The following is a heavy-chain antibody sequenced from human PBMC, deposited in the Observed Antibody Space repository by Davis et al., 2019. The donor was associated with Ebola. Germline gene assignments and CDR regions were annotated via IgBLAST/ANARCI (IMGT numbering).Heavy chain of an antibody. Sequence: SETLSLTCAVSGGSISSSNWWSWVRQPPGKGLEWIGEIYHSGSTTYNPSLKSRVTISVDKSKNQFSLKLSSVTAADTAVYYCARVIVVVTANYFDYWGQGTLVTVSS. D-gene: IGHD2-21*02. J-gene: IGHJ4*02. CDR3: ARVIVVVTANYFDY. CDR1: GGSISSSNW. CDR2: IYHSGST. V-gene: IGHV4-4*02.